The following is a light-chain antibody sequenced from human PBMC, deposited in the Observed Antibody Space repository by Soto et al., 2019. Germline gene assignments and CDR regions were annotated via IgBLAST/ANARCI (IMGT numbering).Light chain of an antibody. CDR2: GAS. Sequence: EIVMTRXXXXXXVXGXERGTLXCGASQSVSSNLAWYQQKPGQAPRLLIYGASTRATGIPARFSGSGSGTEFTLTISSLQSEDFAVYYCQQYGSSPPITFGQGTRLEIK. CDR3: QQYGSSPPIT. CDR1: QSVSSN. J-gene: IGKJ5*01. V-gene: IGKV3-15*01.